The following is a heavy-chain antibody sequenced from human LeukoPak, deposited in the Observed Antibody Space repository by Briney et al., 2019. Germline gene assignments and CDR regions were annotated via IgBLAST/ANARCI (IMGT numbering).Heavy chain of an antibody. CDR2: ISSSSSYI. V-gene: IGHV3-21*04. D-gene: IGHD2-2*01. Sequence: PGGSLRLSCAASGFTFSSYSMNWVRQAPGKGLEWVSSISSSSSYIYYADSVKGRFTISRDNSKNTLYLQMNSLRAEDTAVYYCAKGIPQLQQTWGQGTLVTVSS. J-gene: IGHJ5*02. CDR3: AKGIPQLQQT. CDR1: GFTFSSYS.